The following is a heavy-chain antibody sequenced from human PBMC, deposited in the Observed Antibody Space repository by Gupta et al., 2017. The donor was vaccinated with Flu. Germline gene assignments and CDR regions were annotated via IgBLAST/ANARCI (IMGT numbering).Heavy chain of an antibody. CDR3: ARVDPAAVSFDY. D-gene: IGHD2-2*01. CDR2: IIPIFGTA. Sequence: FSSYAISWVRQAPGQGLEWMGGIIPIFGTANYAQKFQGRVTITADESTSTAYMELSSLRSEDTAVYYCARVDPAAVSFDYWGQGTLVTVSS. J-gene: IGHJ4*02. V-gene: IGHV1-69*01. CDR1: FSSYA.